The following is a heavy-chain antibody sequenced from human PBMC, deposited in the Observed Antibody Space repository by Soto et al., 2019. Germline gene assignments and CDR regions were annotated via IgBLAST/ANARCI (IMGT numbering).Heavy chain of an antibody. CDR1: GFTFSSYA. Sequence: PGGSLRLSCAASGFTFSSYAMSWVRQAPGKGLEWVSAISGSGGSTYYADSVKGRFTISRDNSKNTLYLQMNSLRAEDTAVYYCAKFEGWNYYYESSGYYPTAYAFESWGKGTMVTVSS. CDR2: ISGSGGST. V-gene: IGHV3-23*01. CDR3: AKFEGWNYYYESSGYYPTAYAFES. J-gene: IGHJ3*02. D-gene: IGHD3-22*01.